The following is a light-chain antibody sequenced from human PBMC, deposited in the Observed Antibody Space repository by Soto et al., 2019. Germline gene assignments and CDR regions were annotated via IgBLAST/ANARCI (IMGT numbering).Light chain of an antibody. CDR1: QSVSNNY. V-gene: IGKV3-20*01. CDR2: GAS. J-gene: IGKJ4*01. Sequence: EIVLTQSQGTLSVSPGERVTLSCRASQSVSNNYLAWYVQKPGQAPRLLIDGASSRATGIPDRFSGSGFGTDFTLTISRLEPEDFAVYFCQQYGRAALTFGGGTKVEIK. CDR3: QQYGRAALT.